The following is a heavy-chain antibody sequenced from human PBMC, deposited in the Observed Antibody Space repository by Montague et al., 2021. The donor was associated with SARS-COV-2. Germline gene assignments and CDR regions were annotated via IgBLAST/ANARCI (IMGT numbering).Heavy chain of an antibody. CDR2: PYYGSKWFY. CDR3: ARDIGSAGIYYYYGMDV. Sequence: CAISGDSVASNRRNWDWHTPEPSTPLECLGRPYYGSKWFYDYAVXLKSRLTIKPDTSKNQFSLQLNSVTPEDTAVYYCARDIGSAGIYYYYGMDVWGQVTTVTVSS. V-gene: IGHV6-1*01. CDR1: GDSVASNRRN. D-gene: IGHD3-10*01. J-gene: IGHJ6*02.